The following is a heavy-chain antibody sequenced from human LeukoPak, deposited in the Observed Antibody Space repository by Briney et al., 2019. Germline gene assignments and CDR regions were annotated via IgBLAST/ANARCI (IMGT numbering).Heavy chain of an antibody. CDR3: ATRGTTATEYTEH. J-gene: IGHJ4*02. D-gene: IGHD1-1*01. Sequence: GGSLRLSCAASRFTFSRYFTSWFRQAPGKGLEWVSTITPSGATTYYADSVKGRFTISRDNSRNTLHLQMRSLRVEDTASYYCATRGTTATEYTEHWGQGTPVTVSS. CDR1: RFTFSRYF. CDR2: ITPSGATT. V-gene: IGHV3-23*01.